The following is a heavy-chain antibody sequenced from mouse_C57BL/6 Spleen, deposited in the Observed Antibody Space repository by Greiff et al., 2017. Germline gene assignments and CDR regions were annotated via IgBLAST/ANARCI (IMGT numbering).Heavy chain of an antibody. Sequence: QVQLQQPGAELVKPGASVKMSCKASGYTFTSYWITWVKQRPGQGLEWIGDIYPGSGSTNYNEKFKSKATLTVDTSSSTAYMQISSLTSEDSAVYYCARDYYGSSYGAMDYWGQGTSVTVSS. CDR1: GYTFTSYW. D-gene: IGHD1-1*01. V-gene: IGHV1-55*01. CDR2: IYPGSGST. CDR3: ARDYYGSSYGAMDY. J-gene: IGHJ4*01.